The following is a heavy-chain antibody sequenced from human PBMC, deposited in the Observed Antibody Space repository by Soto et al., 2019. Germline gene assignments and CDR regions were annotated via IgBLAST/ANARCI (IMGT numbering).Heavy chain of an antibody. CDR2: IYYSGST. Sequence: SETLSLTCSVSGGSVSSSSCYWGWIRQPPGKGLEWIGSIYYSGSTYYNPSLKSRVTISVDTSKNQFSLKLSSVTAADTAVYFCARGRVTGSPYTWFDPWGPGTLVTVSS. V-gene: IGHV4-39*07. CDR1: GGSVSSSSCY. J-gene: IGHJ5*02. D-gene: IGHD2-21*02. CDR3: ARGRVTGSPYTWFDP.